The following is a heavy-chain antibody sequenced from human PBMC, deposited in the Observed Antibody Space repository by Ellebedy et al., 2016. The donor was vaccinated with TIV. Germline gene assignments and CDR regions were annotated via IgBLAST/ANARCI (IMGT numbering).Heavy chain of an antibody. CDR1: AFTFSNFW. J-gene: IGHJ3*02. D-gene: IGHD1-26*01. V-gene: IGHV3-7*03. CDR2: IDQDGSEK. Sequence: GESLKISCAASAFTFSNFWMNWVRQAPGKGLEWVASIDQDGSEKTYVDSVKGRFTISRDNAKNSLYLQMNSLRAEDTAVYYCVRYPRSGATLAFDIWGQGTLVTVSS. CDR3: VRYPRSGATLAFDI.